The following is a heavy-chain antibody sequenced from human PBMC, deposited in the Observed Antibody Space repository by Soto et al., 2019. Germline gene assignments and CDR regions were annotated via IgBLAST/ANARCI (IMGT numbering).Heavy chain of an antibody. V-gene: IGHV3-21*06. J-gene: IGHJ4*02. CDR3: ARESEDLTSNFDY. CDR2: ISSTTNYV. CDR1: GFTFTRYS. Sequence: PGGSLRLSCAASGFTFTRYSMNWVRQAPGKGLEWVSSISSTTNYVYYGDSMKGRFTISRDNAKNSLYLEMNSLRAEDTAVYYCARESEDLTSNFDYWGQGTLVTVSS.